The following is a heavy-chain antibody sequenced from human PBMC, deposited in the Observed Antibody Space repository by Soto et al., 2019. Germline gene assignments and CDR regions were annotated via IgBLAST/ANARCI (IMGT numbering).Heavy chain of an antibody. Sequence: LRLSCAASGFTFSSYDMHWVRQATGKGLEWVSAIGTAGDPYYPGSVKGRFTISRENAKNSLYLQMNSLRAGDTAVYYCARGSRYDSSGYYYFDYWGQGTLVTVSS. J-gene: IGHJ4*02. D-gene: IGHD3-22*01. V-gene: IGHV3-13*05. CDR3: ARGSRYDSSGYYYFDY. CDR2: IGTAGDP. CDR1: GFTFSSYD.